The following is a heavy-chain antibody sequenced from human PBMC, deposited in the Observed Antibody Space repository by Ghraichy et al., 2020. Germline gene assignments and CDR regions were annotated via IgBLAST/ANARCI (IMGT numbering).Heavy chain of an antibody. Sequence: SETLSLTCAVYGGSFSGYYWSWIRQPPGKGLEWIGEINHSGSTNYNPSLKSRVTISVDTSKNQFSLKLSSVTAADTAVYYCASPYYYDSSGYPRLGAFDIWGQGTMVTVSS. J-gene: IGHJ3*02. CDR2: INHSGST. CDR1: GGSFSGYY. V-gene: IGHV4-34*01. CDR3: ASPYYYDSSGYPRLGAFDI. D-gene: IGHD3-22*01.